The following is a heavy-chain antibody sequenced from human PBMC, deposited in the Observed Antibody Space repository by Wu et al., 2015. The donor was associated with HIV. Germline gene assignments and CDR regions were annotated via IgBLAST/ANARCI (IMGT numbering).Heavy chain of an antibody. V-gene: IGHV1-24*01. CDR2: FGPKDGEK. CDR3: ATLIRYNLNDKADAFDF. CDR1: GYILSRIS. Sequence: QVQLVQSGAEVKKPGASVKVSCKVSGYILSRISMHWVRQAPGKGLEWMGGFGPKDGEKIYAQKFQGRVTITEDISTDTAYMELTRLRSEDTAVYYCATLIRYNLNDKADAFDFXGHGTMVTVSS. D-gene: IGHD1-1*01. J-gene: IGHJ3*01.